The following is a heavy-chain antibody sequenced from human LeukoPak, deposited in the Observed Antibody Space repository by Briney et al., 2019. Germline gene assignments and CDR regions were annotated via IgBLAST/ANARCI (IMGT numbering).Heavy chain of an antibody. V-gene: IGHV4-34*01. CDR3: ARGGSYSRGYYYYYMDV. D-gene: IGHD6-13*01. J-gene: IGHJ6*03. CDR1: GGSFSGYY. CDR2: INHSGST. Sequence: SETLSLTCAVYGGSFSGYYWSWICQPPGKGLEWIGEINHSGSTNYNPSLQSRVTISVDTSKNQFSLTLSSVTAADTAVYYCARGGSYSRGYYYYYMDVWGKGTTVTVSS.